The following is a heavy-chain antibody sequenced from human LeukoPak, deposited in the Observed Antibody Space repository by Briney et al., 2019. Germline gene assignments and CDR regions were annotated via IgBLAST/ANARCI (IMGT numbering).Heavy chain of an antibody. J-gene: IGHJ6*04. D-gene: IGHD3-10*01. Sequence: GSVEVSCKASGYTFTGYYMHWVRQAPGQGLEWMGWINPNSGGTNYAQKFQGWVTMTRDTSISTAYMELSRLRSDDTAVYYCARASITMVRGVIIRDYYGMDVWGKGTTVTVSS. CDR1: GYTFTGYY. CDR3: ARASITMVRGVIIRDYYGMDV. V-gene: IGHV1-2*04. CDR2: INPNSGGT.